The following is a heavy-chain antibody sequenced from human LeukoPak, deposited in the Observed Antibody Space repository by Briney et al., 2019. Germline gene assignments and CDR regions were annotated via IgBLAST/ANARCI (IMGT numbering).Heavy chain of an antibody. J-gene: IGHJ6*03. Sequence: SETLSLTCTVSGYSISSGYYWGWIRQPPGKGLEWIGSIYHSGSTYYNPSLKSRVTISVDTSKNQFSLKLSSVTAADTAVYYCAKDGGVRGPDYYYYMDVWGKGTTVTISS. D-gene: IGHD3-10*01. CDR1: GYSISSGYY. V-gene: IGHV4-38-2*02. CDR3: AKDGGVRGPDYYYYMDV. CDR2: IYHSGST.